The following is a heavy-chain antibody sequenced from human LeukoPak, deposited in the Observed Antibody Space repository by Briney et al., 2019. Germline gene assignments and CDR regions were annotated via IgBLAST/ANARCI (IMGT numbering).Heavy chain of an antibody. J-gene: IGHJ4*02. Sequence: SETLSLTCTVSGGSISSYYWSWIRQPPGRGLEWIGYIYYSGGTNYNPSLKSRVTISVDTSKNQFSLKLSSVTAADTAVYYCASGDSYGRLDYWGQGTLVSVSS. CDR3: ASGDSYGRLDY. V-gene: IGHV4-59*01. CDR1: GGSISSYY. D-gene: IGHD2-21*01. CDR2: IYYSGGT.